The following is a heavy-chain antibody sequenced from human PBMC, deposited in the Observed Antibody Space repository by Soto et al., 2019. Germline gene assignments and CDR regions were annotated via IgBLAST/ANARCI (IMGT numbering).Heavy chain of an antibody. CDR2: LYSGGST. V-gene: IGHV3-53*01. CDR1: GFTASSNF. J-gene: IGHJ4*02. Sequence: EVQLVESGGGLIQPGGSLRLSCEASGFTASSNFMSGVHQAPGKGLEWVSILYSGGSTYYADSVKGRFTISRDNSKNTFYLQMNSLRAEDTALYYCASGYNSGWPDYWGQGSLVTVSS. D-gene: IGHD6-25*01. CDR3: ASGYNSGWPDY.